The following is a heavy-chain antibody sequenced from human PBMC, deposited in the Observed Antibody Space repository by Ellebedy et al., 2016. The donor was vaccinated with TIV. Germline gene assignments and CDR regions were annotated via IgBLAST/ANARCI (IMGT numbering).Heavy chain of an antibody. CDR1: GFTVSSYW. J-gene: IGHJ4*02. Sequence: PGGSLRLSCTDSGFTVSSYWMQWVRQAPGKGLEWVANIKQDGSEKWYVDSVKGRFTISRDNAKTSLYLQMDSLIAEDTAVYYCARWYDDSWTGYYNWGQGTLVIVSS. V-gene: IGHV3-7*01. CDR3: ARWYDDSWTGYYN. D-gene: IGHD3-3*01. CDR2: IKQDGSEK.